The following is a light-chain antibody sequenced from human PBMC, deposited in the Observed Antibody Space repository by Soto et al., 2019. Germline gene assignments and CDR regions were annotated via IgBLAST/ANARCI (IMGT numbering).Light chain of an antibody. J-gene: IGLJ3*02. Sequence: SVLAQPPSVSGAPGQRVTISCTGSSSTIGAGYDVHWYQHLPGRAPKLLIYSNINRPSGVPDRFSGSKSGTSASLAITGLQTEDEAVYYCQSYDSSLSGSWVFGGGTKVTVL. V-gene: IGLV1-40*01. CDR3: QSYDSSLSGSWV. CDR1: SSTIGAGYD. CDR2: SNI.